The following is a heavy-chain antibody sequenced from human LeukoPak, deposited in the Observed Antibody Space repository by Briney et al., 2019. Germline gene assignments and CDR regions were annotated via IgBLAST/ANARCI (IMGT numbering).Heavy chain of an antibody. V-gene: IGHV3-48*03. CDR2: ISSSGSTI. CDR3: ARGPAEEDTAMAKINWFDP. D-gene: IGHD5-18*01. Sequence: PGGSLRLSCAASGFTFSSYEMNWVRQAPGKGLEWVSYISSSGSTIYYADSVEGRFTISRDNAKNSLYLQMNSLRAEDTAVYYCARGPAEEDTAMAKINWFDPWGQGTLVTVSS. CDR1: GFTFSSYE. J-gene: IGHJ5*02.